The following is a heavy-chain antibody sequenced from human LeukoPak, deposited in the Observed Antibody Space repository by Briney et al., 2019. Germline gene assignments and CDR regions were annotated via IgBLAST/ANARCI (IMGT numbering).Heavy chain of an antibody. J-gene: IGHJ4*02. D-gene: IGHD6-13*01. CDR2: IIPIFGTA. CDR3: ARTGGSSWYQYFGFDY. CDR1: GGTFSSYA. Sequence: SVKVSCKASGGTFSSYAISWVRQAPGQGLEWMGGIIPIFGTANYAQEFQGRVTITADESTSTAYMELSSLRSEDTAVYYCARTGGSSWYQYFGFDYWGQGTLVTVSS. V-gene: IGHV1-69*13.